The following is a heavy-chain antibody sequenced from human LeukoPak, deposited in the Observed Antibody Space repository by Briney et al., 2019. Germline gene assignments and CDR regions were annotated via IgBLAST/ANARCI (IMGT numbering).Heavy chain of an antibody. D-gene: IGHD6-13*01. CDR2: IHYDGTIT. J-gene: IGHJ4*02. CDR1: GFTFSAYG. Sequence: GGSLRLSCAASGFTFSAYGTHWVRQAPGKGLEWVAFIHYDGTITYYADSVKGRFTISRDSSKNTLFLQMNSLGAEDTAVYYCARTYSSSWGIIDYWGQGTLVTVSS. CDR3: ARTYSSSWGIIDY. V-gene: IGHV3-30*02.